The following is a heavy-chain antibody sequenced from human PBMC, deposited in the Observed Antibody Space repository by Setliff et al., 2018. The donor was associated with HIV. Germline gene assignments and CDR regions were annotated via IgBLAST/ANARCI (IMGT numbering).Heavy chain of an antibody. CDR1: GASYVGDNH. Sequence: SETLSLTCAVAGASYVGDNHWSWIRQTPERGLEWIAYFMYTDIHYVNYLNYRNPSLASRLSISVDNSKNQFSLTLSSVTAADTAVYYCARARSDWYNVRPYYFDLWGQGTPVTVSS. CDR2: FMYTDIHYVNYLN. D-gene: IGHD6-19*01. J-gene: IGHJ4*02. V-gene: IGHV4-30-4*01. CDR3: ARARSDWYNVRPYYFDL.